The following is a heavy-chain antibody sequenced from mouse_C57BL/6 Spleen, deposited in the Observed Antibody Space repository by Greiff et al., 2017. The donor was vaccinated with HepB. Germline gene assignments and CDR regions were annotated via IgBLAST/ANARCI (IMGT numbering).Heavy chain of an antibody. Sequence: VHLVESGPELVKPGASVKISCKASGYAFSSSWMNWVKQRPGKGLEWIGRIYPGDGDTNYNGKFKGKATLTADKSSSTAYMQLSSLTSEDSAVYFCARSDSNFHYAMDYWGQGTSVTVSS. V-gene: IGHV1-82*01. J-gene: IGHJ4*01. D-gene: IGHD2-5*01. CDR2: IYPGDGDT. CDR1: GYAFSSSW. CDR3: ARSDSNFHYAMDY.